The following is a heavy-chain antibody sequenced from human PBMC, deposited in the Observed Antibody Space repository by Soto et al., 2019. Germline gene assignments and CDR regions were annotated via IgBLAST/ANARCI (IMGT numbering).Heavy chain of an antibody. J-gene: IGHJ4*02. D-gene: IGHD6-19*01. V-gene: IGHV3-64D*06. CDR1: GFTFNTFA. Sequence: VGSLRLSCSASGFTFNTFAMHWVRQTPGKGLEFVSAISSNGGNTYYADSVKGRFAISRDNSKNTLYLQMYSLRPEDTALYYCVKEGYMRSDWYGQFDCWGQGTLVTVSS. CDR3: VKEGYMRSDWYGQFDC. CDR2: ISSNGGNT.